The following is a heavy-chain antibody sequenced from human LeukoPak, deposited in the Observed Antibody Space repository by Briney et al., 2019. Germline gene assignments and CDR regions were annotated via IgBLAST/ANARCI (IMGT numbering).Heavy chain of an antibody. CDR1: GGTFSSYA. CDR2: IIPIFGIA. J-gene: IGHJ5*02. CDR3: ARVGRYNWNDGYWFDP. D-gene: IGHD1-20*01. Sequence: GASVKVSCKASGGTFSSYAISWVRQAPGQGPEWMGRIIPIFGIANYAQKFQGRVTITADKSTSTAYMELSSLRSEDTAVYYCARVGRYNWNDGYWFDPWGQGTLVTVSS. V-gene: IGHV1-69*04.